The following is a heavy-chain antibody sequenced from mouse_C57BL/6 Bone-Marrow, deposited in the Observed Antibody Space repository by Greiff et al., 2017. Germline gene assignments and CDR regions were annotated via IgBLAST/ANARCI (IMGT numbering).Heavy chain of an antibody. V-gene: IGHV1-55*01. J-gene: IGHJ2*01. Sequence: QVHVKQPGAELVKPGASVKMSCKASGYTFTSYWITWVKQRPGQGLEWIGDIYPGSGSTNYNEKFKSKATLTVDTSSSTAYMQHSSLTSEDSAVYYCEKRGCNSPDYWGQGTTLTVSS. D-gene: IGHD3-3*01. CDR3: EKRGCNSPDY. CDR1: GYTFTSYW. CDR2: IYPGSGST.